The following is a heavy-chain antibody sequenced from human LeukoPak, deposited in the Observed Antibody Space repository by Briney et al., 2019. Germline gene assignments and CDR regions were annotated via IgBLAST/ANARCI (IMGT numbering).Heavy chain of an antibody. V-gene: IGHV1-8*01. CDR3: ARGERITMIVVVAYYFDY. Sequence: ASAKVSCKASGYTFTSYDINWVRQATGQGLEWMGWMNPNSGNTGYAQKFQGRVTMTRNTSISTAYMELSSLRSEDTAVYYCARGERITMIVVVAYYFDYWGQGTLVTVSS. J-gene: IGHJ4*02. CDR1: GYTFTSYD. D-gene: IGHD3-22*01. CDR2: MNPNSGNT.